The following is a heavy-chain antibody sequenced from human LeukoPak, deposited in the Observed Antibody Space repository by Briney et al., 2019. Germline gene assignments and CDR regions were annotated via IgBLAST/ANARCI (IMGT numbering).Heavy chain of an antibody. J-gene: IGHJ4*02. CDR3: ASHFYSSSWLDY. V-gene: IGHV4-34*01. CDR2: INHSGST. Sequence: SETLSLTCAVYGGSFSGYYWSWIRQPPGKGLEWIGEINHSGSTNYNPSLKSRVTISVDTSKNQFSLKLSSVTAADTAVYYCASHFYSSSWLDYWGQGTLVTVPS. CDR1: GGSFSGYY. D-gene: IGHD6-13*01.